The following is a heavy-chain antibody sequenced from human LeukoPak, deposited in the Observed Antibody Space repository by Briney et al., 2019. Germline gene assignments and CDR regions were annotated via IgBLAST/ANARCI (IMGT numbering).Heavy chain of an antibody. Sequence: GGSLRLSCAASGFTFSSHDMSWVRQAPGKGLEWVSPISGSGSSTHYGDSVKGRFTISRDSSRNTLYLQMNSLRAEDTAVYYCARDEYSRSHDYWGQGTLVTVSS. V-gene: IGHV3-23*01. J-gene: IGHJ4*02. D-gene: IGHD6-13*01. CDR1: GFTFSSHD. CDR2: ISGSGSST. CDR3: ARDEYSRSHDY.